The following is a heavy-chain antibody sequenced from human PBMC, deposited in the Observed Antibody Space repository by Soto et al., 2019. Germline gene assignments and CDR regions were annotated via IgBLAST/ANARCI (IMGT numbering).Heavy chain of an antibody. CDR1: GFTFSSYS. V-gene: IGHV3-21*01. CDR3: ARDLRVLWFGDHLYYFDY. CDR2: ISSSSSYI. D-gene: IGHD3-10*01. J-gene: IGHJ4*02. Sequence: GSLRLSCAASGFTFSSYSMNWVRQAPGKGLEWVSSISSSSSYIYYADSVKGRFTISRDNAKNSLYLQMNSLRAEDTAVYYCARDLRVLWFGDHLYYFDYWGQGTLVTVSS.